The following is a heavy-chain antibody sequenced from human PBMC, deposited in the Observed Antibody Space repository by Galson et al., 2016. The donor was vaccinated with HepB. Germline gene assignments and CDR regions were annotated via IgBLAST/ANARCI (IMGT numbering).Heavy chain of an antibody. J-gene: IGHJ6*02. CDR3: AKVLGAGYCGGSSCAMDV. V-gene: IGHV3-23*01. D-gene: IGHD2-15*01. CDR2: ISSSGGST. CDR1: GFTFSSYA. Sequence: SLRLSCAASGFTFSSYAMSWVRQAPGKGLEWVSTISSSGGSTYFADSVKSRFTISRDNSKNTLYLQMNSLRAEDTAVHYCAKVLGAGYCGGSSCAMDVWGQGTTVTVSS.